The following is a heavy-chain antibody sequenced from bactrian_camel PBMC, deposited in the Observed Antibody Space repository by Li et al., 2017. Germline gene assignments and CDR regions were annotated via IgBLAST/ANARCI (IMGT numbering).Heavy chain of an antibody. CDR1: GHTYGLCC. J-gene: IGHJ4*01. CDR2: IDSESRT. Sequence: HVQLVESGGGSVQAGESLRLSCTSSGHTYGLCCLGWFRQVPGKEREGLLSIDSESRTTSADSVKDRFTISRDGAENTLYLQMNSLKPEDTAMYYCAAARTHWRGNCPGGFTSSSYNDWGQGTQVTVS. CDR3: AAARTHWRGNCPGGFTSSSYND. V-gene: IGHV3S55*01. D-gene: IGHD1*01.